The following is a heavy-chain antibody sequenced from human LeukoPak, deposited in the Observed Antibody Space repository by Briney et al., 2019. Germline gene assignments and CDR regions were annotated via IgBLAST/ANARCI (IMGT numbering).Heavy chain of an antibody. CDR3: ARGYCSGGSCYYPEFDY. CDR1: GYTFSSYG. D-gene: IGHD2-15*01. CDR2: ISAYNGNT. J-gene: IGHJ4*02. V-gene: IGHV1-18*01. Sequence: GASVKVSCMASGYTFSSYGISWVRQAPGQGLEWMGWISAYNGNTNYAQKLQGRVTMTTDTSTSTAYMELRSLRSDDTAVYYCARGYCSGGSCYYPEFDYWGQGTLVTVSS.